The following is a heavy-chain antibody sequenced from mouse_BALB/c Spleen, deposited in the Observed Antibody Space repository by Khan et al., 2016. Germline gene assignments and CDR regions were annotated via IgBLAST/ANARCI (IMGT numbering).Heavy chain of an antibody. CDR1: GYSITSDYA. J-gene: IGHJ2*01. Sequence: EVKLLESGPGLVKPSQSLSLTCTVTGYSITSDYAWNWIRQFPGNKLEWMGYISYSGSTTYNPSLKSRISITRDTSKNQFFLQLNSVTTEDTATSYSARWLLEFPYYFDYWGQGTTLTVSS. CDR3: ARWLLEFPYYFDY. CDR2: ISYSGST. D-gene: IGHD2-12*01. V-gene: IGHV3-2*02.